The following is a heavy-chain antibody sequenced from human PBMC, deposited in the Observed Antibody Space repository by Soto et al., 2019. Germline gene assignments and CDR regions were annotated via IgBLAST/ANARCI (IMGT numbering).Heavy chain of an antibody. D-gene: IGHD6-19*01. Sequence: QLQQSGPGLVKPSQTLSLTCAISGDTVSSNSATWNWIRQSPSRGLEWLGRTYYRSQWYSDYALSVKSRITINPDTTKNQFSLHLNSVTPEDTAVYYCARHEQREADPFDYWGQGTLVTGAS. J-gene: IGHJ4*02. CDR2: TYYRSQWYS. CDR1: GDTVSSNSAT. CDR3: ARHEQREADPFDY. V-gene: IGHV6-1*01.